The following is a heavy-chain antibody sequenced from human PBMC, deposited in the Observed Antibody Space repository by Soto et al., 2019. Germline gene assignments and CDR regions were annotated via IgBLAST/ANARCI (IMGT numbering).Heavy chain of an antibody. Sequence: GGSLRLSCAASGFTFSSYAMSWVRQAPGKGLEWVSAISGSGGSTYYADSVKGRFTISRDNSKNMLYLQMNSLRAEDTAVYYCAKDSPVRDFWSGYYFDYWGQGTLVTVSS. CDR2: ISGSGGST. CDR3: AKDSPVRDFWSGYYFDY. J-gene: IGHJ4*02. CDR1: GFTFSSYA. D-gene: IGHD3-3*01. V-gene: IGHV3-23*01.